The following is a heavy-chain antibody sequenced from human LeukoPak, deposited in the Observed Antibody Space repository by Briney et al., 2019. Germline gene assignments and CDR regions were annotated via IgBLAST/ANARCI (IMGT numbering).Heavy chain of an antibody. CDR3: ARGVSSWYKFDP. CDR2: IYYSGST. J-gene: IGHJ5*02. V-gene: IGHV4-31*03. Sequence: PSETLPLTCTVSGGSISSGGYYWSWIRQHPGKGLEWIGYIYYSGSTYYNPSLKSRVTISVDTSKNQFSLKLSSVTAADTAVYYCARGVSSWYKFDPWGQGTLVTVSS. CDR1: GGSISSGGYY. D-gene: IGHD2-2*02.